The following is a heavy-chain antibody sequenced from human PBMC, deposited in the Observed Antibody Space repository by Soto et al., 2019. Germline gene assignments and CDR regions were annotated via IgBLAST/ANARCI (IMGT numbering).Heavy chain of an antibody. Sequence: QRSGSLRLSCAGSGVTVSSSWMSWARKAPGKGLEWVANIKQDGSEKYYVHAVKGRFTSSRDNAKNSLYLQMNSLRAEDTAVYYCAREGYSGYDTSYGLDVRGQGTTGTVSS. D-gene: IGHD5-12*01. J-gene: IGHJ6*02. CDR2: IKQDGSEK. CDR3: AREGYSGYDTSYGLDV. CDR1: GVTVSSSW. V-gene: IGHV3-7*03.